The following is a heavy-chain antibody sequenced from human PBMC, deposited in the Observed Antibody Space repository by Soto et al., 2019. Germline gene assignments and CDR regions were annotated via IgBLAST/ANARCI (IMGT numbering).Heavy chain of an antibody. Sequence: ASVKVSCKASGYALTSYDINWVRQATGQGLEWMEWMNPNSGNTGYAQKFQGRVTMTRNTSISTAYMELSSLRSEDTAVYYCASTTSVDTIFIFGTEGGALDIWGQGTMVTVSS. CDR1: GYALTSYD. CDR3: ASTTSVDTIFIFGTEGGALDI. CDR2: MNPNSGNT. D-gene: IGHD3-3*01. V-gene: IGHV1-8*01. J-gene: IGHJ3*02.